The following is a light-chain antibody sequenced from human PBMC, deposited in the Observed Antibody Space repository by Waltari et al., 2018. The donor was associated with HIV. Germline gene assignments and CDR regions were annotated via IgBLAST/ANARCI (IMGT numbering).Light chain of an antibody. J-gene: IGKJ4*01. CDR1: QSVSSF. V-gene: IGKV3-11*01. CDR2: DAS. CDR3: QQRSDWPRLT. Sequence: EIVLTQSPATLSLSLGARATLSCRASQSVSSFLAWFQQKPCQAPRLLISDASTRATGIPARFSGSGSGTDFTLTISSLEPEDFAVYYCQQRSDWPRLTFGGGTKVEIK.